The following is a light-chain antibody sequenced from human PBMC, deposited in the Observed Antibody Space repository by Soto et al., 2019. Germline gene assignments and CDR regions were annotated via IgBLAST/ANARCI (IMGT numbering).Light chain of an antibody. CDR3: QQYNKWPLT. CDR2: GAS. Sequence: EIVLTQSPGTLSLSPGERATLSCRASQSVISSYLAWYQQKPGQAPRLLIYGASSRATGIPDRFSGSGSGTELTLTISRLQSEDFAVYYCQQYNKWPLTFGGGTKAEIQ. CDR1: QSVISSY. J-gene: IGKJ4*01. V-gene: IGKV3-20*01.